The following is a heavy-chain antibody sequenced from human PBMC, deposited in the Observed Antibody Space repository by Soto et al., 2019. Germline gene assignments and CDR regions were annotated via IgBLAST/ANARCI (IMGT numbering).Heavy chain of an antibody. CDR2: XRHDAXHQ. Sequence: PXXSLRLSCAASGFTFSSYGMHWVRQAPGKGLEWVEAXRHDAXHQYHEHSAKXXFTISRDXXTNKMYLQLNSLRPEDTAVYCCAKGGALETFNYWGQETLATVSS. J-gene: IGHJ4*02. V-gene: IGHV3-30*02. CDR1: GFTFSSYG. CDR3: AKGGALETFNY. D-gene: IGHD1-26*01.